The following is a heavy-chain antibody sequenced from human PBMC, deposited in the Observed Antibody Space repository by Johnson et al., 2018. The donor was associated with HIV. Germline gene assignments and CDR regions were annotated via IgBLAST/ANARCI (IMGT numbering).Heavy chain of an antibody. D-gene: IGHD2-21*01. V-gene: IGHV3-11*04. CDR3: AKVDCGGDTCAGYDPFDL. J-gene: IGHJ3*01. CDR2: ISSSGSTI. CDR1: GFTFSDYY. Sequence: QVQLVESGGGLVKPGGSLRLSCAASGFTFSDYYMSWIRQAPGKGLEWVSYISSSGSTIYYADSVRGRVTISRDNAKYTVDLQMNSLRVEDTAVYYCAKVDCGGDTCAGYDPFDLWGQGSLVTVSS.